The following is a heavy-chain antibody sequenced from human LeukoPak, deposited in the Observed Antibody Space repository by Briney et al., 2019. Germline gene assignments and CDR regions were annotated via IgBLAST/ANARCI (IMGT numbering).Heavy chain of an antibody. Sequence: GGSLRLSCAASGFVFSTYAMSWVRQAPGKGLEWVGRSRNKANSYTTEYAASVKGRFTISRDDSKNSLFLQMNSLKTEDTAVYHCVRVGRSETLDCWGQGTLVTVSS. V-gene: IGHV3-72*01. CDR2: SRNKANSYTT. CDR1: GFVFSTYA. CDR3: VRVGRSETLDC. J-gene: IGHJ4*02.